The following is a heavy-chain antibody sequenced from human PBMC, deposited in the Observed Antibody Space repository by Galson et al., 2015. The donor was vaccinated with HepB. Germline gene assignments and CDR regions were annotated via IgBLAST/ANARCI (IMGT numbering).Heavy chain of an antibody. CDR3: ARHGLYYYGSGSSLDY. CDR2: IYPGDSDT. J-gene: IGHJ4*02. D-gene: IGHD3-10*01. Sequence: QSGAEVKKPGESLKISCKASGYSFTTYWIGWVRQMPGKGLEWMGIIYPGDSDTRYSPSFQGQVTISADKSISTAYLQWSSLKASDTAVYYCARHGLYYYGSGSSLDYWGQGTQVTVSS. CDR1: GYSFTTYW. V-gene: IGHV5-51*01.